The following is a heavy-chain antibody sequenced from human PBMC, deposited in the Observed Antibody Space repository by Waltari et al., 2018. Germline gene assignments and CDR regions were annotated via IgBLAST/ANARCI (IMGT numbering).Heavy chain of an antibody. CDR2: IYRGGST. CDR1: GFPVSRDY. J-gene: IGHJ4*02. Sequence: VQLVGSGGGLIQPGGSLSLSCAASGFPVSRDYTSSARQAPGKGREWVSVIYRGGSTYYADSVKGRFTISRDNAKNTLYLQMNSLRAEDTAVYYCARGDLYSSSSFFDYWGQGTLVTVSS. CDR3: ARGDLYSSSSFFDY. V-gene: IGHV3-53*01. D-gene: IGHD6-6*01.